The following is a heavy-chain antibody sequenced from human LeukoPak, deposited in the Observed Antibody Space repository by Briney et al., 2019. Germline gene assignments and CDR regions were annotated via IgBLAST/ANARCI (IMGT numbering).Heavy chain of an antibody. J-gene: IGHJ4*02. D-gene: IGHD6-6*01. CDR3: ARGVGSIAGPY. CDR2: IHHSGNT. CDR1: GDSVSNKNW. Sequence: SETLSLTCGVSGDSVSNKNWWNWVRQPPGKGLEWIGEIHHSGNTNYNSSLKSRVTISVDTSKNQISLKLTSVTAADTAVYYCARGVGSIAGPYWGQGTLVIVSS. V-gene: IGHV4-4*02.